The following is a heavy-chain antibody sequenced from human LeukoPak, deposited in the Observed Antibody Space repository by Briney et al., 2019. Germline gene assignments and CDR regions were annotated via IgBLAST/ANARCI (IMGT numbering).Heavy chain of an antibody. CDR1: GFTFSNYW. V-gene: IGHV3-7*01. CDR3: ARDRFDL. Sequence: GGSLRLSCAASGFTFSNYWMNWVRQFPGKGLEWVANINQDGSDINYVDSVKGRFAISRDNGKDSLYLQMNSLRVEDTAVYYCARDRFDLWGQGTLVTVSS. CDR2: INQDGSDI. J-gene: IGHJ5*02.